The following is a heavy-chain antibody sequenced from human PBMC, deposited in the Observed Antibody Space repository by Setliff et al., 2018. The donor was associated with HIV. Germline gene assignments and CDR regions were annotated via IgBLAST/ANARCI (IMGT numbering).Heavy chain of an antibody. J-gene: IGHJ4*02. V-gene: IGHV4-34*01. CDR2: INHSGST. CDR3: ARVFPPNFISAFVPGAFDY. CDR1: GGSFRGYY. D-gene: IGHD3-3*02. Sequence: PSETLSLTCAVYGGSFRGYYYTWIRQPPGEGLEWIGEINHSGSTNYNPSLKSRVTISVDTSKTQFSLKLNSVTAADTAVYYCARVFPPNFISAFVPGAFDYWGQGTLVTVSS.